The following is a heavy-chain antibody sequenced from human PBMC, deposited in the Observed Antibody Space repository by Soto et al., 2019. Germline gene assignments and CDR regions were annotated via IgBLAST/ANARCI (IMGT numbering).Heavy chain of an antibody. J-gene: IGHJ4*02. Sequence: QVQLQESGPGLVKPSQTLSLTCTVSGGSISSGDYYWSWIRQPPGKGLEWIGYIYYSGSTYYNPALKSRVTISVDTSKNQVSLKLSSVTAADTDVYYCATGCCGSCYSGFRWGQGTLVTVSS. CDR1: GGSISSGDYY. CDR3: ATGCCGSCYSGFR. D-gene: IGHD2-15*01. CDR2: IYYSGST. V-gene: IGHV4-30-4*01.